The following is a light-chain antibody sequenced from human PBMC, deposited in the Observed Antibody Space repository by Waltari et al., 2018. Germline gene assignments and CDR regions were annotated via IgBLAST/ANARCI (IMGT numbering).Light chain of an antibody. CDR1: QSLLHSDGNTR. CDR3: MQGTHWPPFT. CDR2: KVS. V-gene: IGKV2-30*02. Sequence: DVVMTQSPLSLPVTLGQPASISCRSSQSLLHSDGNTRLNWFQQRPGQSPRRLIYKVSNRDPGVPDRFSGSGSGTDFTMKISRVEAEDVGVYYCMQGTHWPPFTFGPGTKVDIQ. J-gene: IGKJ3*01.